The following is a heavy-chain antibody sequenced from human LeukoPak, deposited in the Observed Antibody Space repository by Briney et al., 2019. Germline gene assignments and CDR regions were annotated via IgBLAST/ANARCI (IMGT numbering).Heavy chain of an antibody. CDR3: ARYCGGDCYSGIDY. J-gene: IGHJ4*02. Sequence: ASVKVSCKASGYSFTNNWIGWVRQMPGKGLEWMGIISPGDSDITYSPSFRGQVTISADKSITTAYLQWSSLKASDTAMYYCARYCGGDCYSGIDYWGQGTLVTVSS. D-gene: IGHD2-21*02. CDR1: GYSFTNNW. V-gene: IGHV5-51*01. CDR2: ISPGDSDI.